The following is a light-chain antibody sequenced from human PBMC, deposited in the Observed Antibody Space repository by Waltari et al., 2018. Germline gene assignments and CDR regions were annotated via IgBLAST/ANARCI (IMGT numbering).Light chain of an antibody. J-gene: IGKJ2*01. CDR1: QSLGTN. Sequence: ETVMTQSPATLSVSPGGRATLSCSASQSLGTNLAWYQQKPGQAPRLPIYGASSRATGVPARFSGSGSGTDFTLTISSLQSEDFVVYYCQQYNNWPLYTFGQGTKLEI. V-gene: IGKV3-15*01. CDR2: GAS. CDR3: QQYNNWPLYT.